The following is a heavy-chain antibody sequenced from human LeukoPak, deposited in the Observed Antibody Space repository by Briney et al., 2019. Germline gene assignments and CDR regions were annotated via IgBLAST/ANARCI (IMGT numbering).Heavy chain of an antibody. CDR3: AKGVGEGAFDI. CDR1: GFTFSSYA. D-gene: IGHD1-26*01. Sequence: PGGSLRLSCAASGFTFSSYAMSWVRQAPGKGLEWVSSISSSGGSTYHADSVKGRFPISRDNSKNTLYLQMNSLRGEDTAVYYCAKGVGEGAFDIWGQGTMVTASS. CDR2: ISSSGGST. J-gene: IGHJ3*02. V-gene: IGHV3-23*01.